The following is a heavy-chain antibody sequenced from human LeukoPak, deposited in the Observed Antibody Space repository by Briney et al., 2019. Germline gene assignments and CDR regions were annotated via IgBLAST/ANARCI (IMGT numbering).Heavy chain of an antibody. V-gene: IGHV4-30-4*08. D-gene: IGHD2-2*01. Sequence: SETLSLTCTVSGGSISSGDYYWSWIRQPPGTGLEWIGYIYYSGSTYYNPSLKSRVTISVDTSKNQFSLKLSSVTAADTAVYYCARDCSSTSDVDAFDIWGQGTMVTVSS. CDR2: IYYSGST. CDR1: GGSISSGDYY. CDR3: ARDCSSTSDVDAFDI. J-gene: IGHJ3*02.